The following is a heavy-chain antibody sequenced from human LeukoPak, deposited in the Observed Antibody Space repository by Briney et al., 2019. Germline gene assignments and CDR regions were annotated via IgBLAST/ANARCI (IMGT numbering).Heavy chain of an antibody. CDR3: TTREIVVEPAATSLVRGVLWRSDF. CDR2: FDPKEGER. CDR1: GGTFSSYA. D-gene: IGHD3-10*01. J-gene: IGHJ4*01. V-gene: IGHV1-24*01. Sequence: GASVKVSCKASGGTFSSYAISWVRQAPGQGLEWMGGFDPKEGERVYAQNFQGRFTMTEDTSSGTAYMELNSLRSEDTAVYYCTTREIVVEPAATSLVRGVLWRSDFWGHGTPVTVSS.